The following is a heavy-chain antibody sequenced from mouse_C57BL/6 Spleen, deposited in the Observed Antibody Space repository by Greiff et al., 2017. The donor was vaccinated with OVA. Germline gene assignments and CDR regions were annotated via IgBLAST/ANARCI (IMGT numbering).Heavy chain of an antibody. Sequence: QVQLQQPGAELVRPGSSVKLSCKASGYTFTSYWMDWVKQRPGQGLEWIGNIYPSDSETHYNQKFKDKATLTVDKSSSTAYMQLSSLTSEDSAVYDCAREVGRGRYFDYWGQGTTLTVSS. CDR2: IYPSDSET. V-gene: IGHV1-61*01. CDR1: GYTFTSYW. D-gene: IGHD4-1*01. CDR3: AREVGRGRYFDY. J-gene: IGHJ2*01.